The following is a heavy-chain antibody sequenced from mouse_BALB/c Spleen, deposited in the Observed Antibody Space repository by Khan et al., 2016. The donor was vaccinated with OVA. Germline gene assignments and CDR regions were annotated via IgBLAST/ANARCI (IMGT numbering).Heavy chain of an antibody. CDR2: INSDGYYT. CDR1: GFTFSAYG. D-gene: IGHD4-1*01. CDR3: ASHLTGCYAY. V-gene: IGHV5-6*01. J-gene: IGHJ3*01. Sequence: DVHLVESGGDLVKPGGSLRLSCAASGFTFSAYGMSWVRQTPDKRLEWVATINSDGYYTYYPDTVKGRLTISRNNAENTLYLQKSSLKSEDTAIYYCASHLTGCYAYWGLGTLVTVSA.